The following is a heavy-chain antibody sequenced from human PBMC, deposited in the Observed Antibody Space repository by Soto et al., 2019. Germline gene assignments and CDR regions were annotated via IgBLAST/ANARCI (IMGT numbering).Heavy chain of an antibody. Sequence: QVQLQQWGAGLLKPSETLSLTCAVYGGSFSGYYWSWIRQPPGKGLEWIGEINHSGSTNYNPSLKSRVTISVDTSKNQFSLKLSSVTAADTAVYYCARRRPPRGSCHDYWGQGTLVTVSS. V-gene: IGHV4-34*01. CDR1: GGSFSGYY. J-gene: IGHJ4*02. D-gene: IGHD2-2*01. CDR3: ARRRPPRGSCHDY. CDR2: INHSGST.